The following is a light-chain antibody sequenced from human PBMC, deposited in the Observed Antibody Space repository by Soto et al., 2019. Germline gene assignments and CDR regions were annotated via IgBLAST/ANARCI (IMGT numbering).Light chain of an antibody. J-gene: IGKJ1*01. CDR1: QSVSANN. CDR3: QQYGSSPRA. Sequence: EIVLTQSPGTLSLSPGERATLSCRASQSVSANNLAWYQQKAGQAPRLLIYKATSRATGIPDRFSGSVSGTDFTLTISRLEPEDLAVYYCQQYGSSPRAFGRGTKVEI. V-gene: IGKV3-20*01. CDR2: KAT.